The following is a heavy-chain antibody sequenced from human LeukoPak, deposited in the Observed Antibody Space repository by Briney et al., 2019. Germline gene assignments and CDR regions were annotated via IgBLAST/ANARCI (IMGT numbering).Heavy chain of an antibody. D-gene: IGHD3-10*01. J-gene: IGHJ4*02. Sequence: PGRSLRLSCAASGFTFSSYAMHWVRQAPGKGLEWVAVISYDGSNKYYADSVKGRFTISRDNSKNTLYLQMNSLRAEDTAVYYCAREGVGLYYFDYWGQGTLVTVSS. V-gene: IGHV3-30-3*01. CDR1: GFTFSSYA. CDR3: AREGVGLYYFDY. CDR2: ISYDGSNK.